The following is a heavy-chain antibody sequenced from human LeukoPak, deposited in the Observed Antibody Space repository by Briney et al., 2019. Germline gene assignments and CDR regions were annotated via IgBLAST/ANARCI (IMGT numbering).Heavy chain of an antibody. V-gene: IGHV4-34*01. J-gene: IGHJ4*03. D-gene: IGHD5-18*01. Sequence: PSETLSLTCAVYGGSFSGYYWSWIRQPPGMGLEWIGEINHSGSTNYNPSLKSRVTISVDTSKNQFSLKLSSVTAADTAVYYCARVPASHIQLWSPRDYWGQGAVVTVSS. CDR1: GGSFSGYY. CDR2: INHSGST. CDR3: ARVPASHIQLWSPRDY.